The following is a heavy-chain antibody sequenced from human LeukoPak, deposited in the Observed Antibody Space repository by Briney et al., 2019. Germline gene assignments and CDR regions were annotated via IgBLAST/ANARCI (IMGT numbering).Heavy chain of an antibody. CDR2: MNPNSGNT. Sequence: GASVKVSCKASGYTFTSYDINWVRQATGQGLEWMGWMNPNSGNTGYAQKFQGRVTMTRNTSISTAYMELSSLRSEDTAVYYCARDADVDCSGGSCFFDYWGQGTLVTVSS. V-gene: IGHV1-8*01. CDR1: GYTFTSYD. CDR3: ARDADVDCSGGSCFFDY. D-gene: IGHD2-15*01. J-gene: IGHJ4*02.